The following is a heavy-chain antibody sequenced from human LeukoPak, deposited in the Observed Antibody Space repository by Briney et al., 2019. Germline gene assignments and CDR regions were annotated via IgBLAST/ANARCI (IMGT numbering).Heavy chain of an antibody. CDR2: ISGSGGST. V-gene: IGHV3-23*01. CDR3: ATNSRYFDWLYDY. J-gene: IGHJ4*02. D-gene: IGHD3-9*01. CDR1: GFTFSSYA. Sequence: QPGGSLRLSCAASGFTFSSYAMSWVRQAPGKGLEWGSAISGSGGSTYYADSVKGRFTISRDNSKKTLYLQMNSLRAEDTAVYYCATNSRYFDWLYDYWGQGTLVTVSS.